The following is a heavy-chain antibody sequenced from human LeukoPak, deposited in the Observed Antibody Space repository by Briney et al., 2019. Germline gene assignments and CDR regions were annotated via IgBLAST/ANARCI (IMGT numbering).Heavy chain of an antibody. Sequence: SETLSLTCAVYGGSFSGYYWTWIRQPPGRGLEWIGEINHSGSTNYNPSLKSRVTISVDTSKSQFSLKLDSVTAADTAMYYCARGRDPYWGQGTLVTVSS. CDR3: ARGRDPY. CDR1: GGSFSGYY. D-gene: IGHD5-24*01. CDR2: INHSGST. V-gene: IGHV4-34*01. J-gene: IGHJ4*02.